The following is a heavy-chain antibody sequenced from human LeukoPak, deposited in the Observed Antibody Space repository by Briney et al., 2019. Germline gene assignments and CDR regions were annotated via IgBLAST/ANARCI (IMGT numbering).Heavy chain of an antibody. CDR1: GFTFSGYA. CDR2: ISGSGGST. V-gene: IGHV3-23*01. J-gene: IGHJ4*02. Sequence: PGGSLRLSCAASGFTFSGYAMSWVRQAPGKGLEGVSGISGSGGSTYYADSVKGRFTISRDNSKNTLYLQMNSLRAEDTAVYYCAKDRDSYGYVPSSDYWGQGTLVTVSS. CDR3: AKDRDSYGYVPSSDY. D-gene: IGHD5-18*01.